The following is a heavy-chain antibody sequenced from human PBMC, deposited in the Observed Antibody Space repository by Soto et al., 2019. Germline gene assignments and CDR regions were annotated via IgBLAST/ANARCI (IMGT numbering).Heavy chain of an antibody. V-gene: IGHV3-30*18. CDR3: AKSRQLLFRDQWLADDH. CDR2: VSYDESNI. CDR1: GFTFRSYG. D-gene: IGHD2-2*01. Sequence: QVQLVESGGGVVQPGRSLRLSCAASGFTFRSYGMHWVRQAPGKGLEWVAVVSYDESNIYYADSVKGRFTISRDNSKNTLYLQMNSLRVDDTAVYYCAKSRQLLFRDQWLADDHWGQGTLVTVSS. J-gene: IGHJ4*02.